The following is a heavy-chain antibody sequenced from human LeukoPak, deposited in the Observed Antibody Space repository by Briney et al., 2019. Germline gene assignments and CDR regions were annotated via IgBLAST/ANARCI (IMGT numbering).Heavy chain of an antibody. D-gene: IGHD3-22*01. CDR3: AKAYYYDSSGYSFDY. J-gene: IGHJ4*02. V-gene: IGHV3-30*18. Sequence: GGSLRLSCAASGFTFSSYGVHWVRQAPGKGLEWVAVISYDGSNKYYADSVKGRFTISRDNSKNTLYLQMNSLRAEDTAVYYCAKAYYYDSSGYSFDYWGQGTLVTVSS. CDR1: GFTFSSYG. CDR2: ISYDGSNK.